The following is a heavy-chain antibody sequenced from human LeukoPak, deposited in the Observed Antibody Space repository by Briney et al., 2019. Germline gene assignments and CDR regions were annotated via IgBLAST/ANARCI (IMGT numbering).Heavy chain of an antibody. V-gene: IGHV1-8*01. CDR2: TNPNSGNT. Sequence: GASVKVSCKTSGYSFSNYDINWVRQATGQGLEWMAWTNPNSGNTGIYAQNFQGRITMTRDTSISTAYMELSSLTSEDTAVYYCARGGTLVRGVTLLSGMDVWGQGTTVTVS. D-gene: IGHD3-10*01. CDR1: GYSFSNYD. J-gene: IGHJ6*02. CDR3: ARGGTLVRGVTLLSGMDV.